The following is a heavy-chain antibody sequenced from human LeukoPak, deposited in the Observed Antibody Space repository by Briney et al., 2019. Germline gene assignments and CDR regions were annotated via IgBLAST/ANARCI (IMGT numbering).Heavy chain of an antibody. CDR2: INQGGSEK. D-gene: IGHD5-18*01. CDR1: GFTFSSYW. J-gene: IGHJ4*02. Sequence: GGSLRLSCAASGFTFSSYWMSWVRQAPEKGLEWVANINQGGSEKYYVDSVKGRFTISRDNAKHSLYLQMNSLRAEDTAVYYCARDETAPDSWGQGTQVTVSS. CDR3: ARDETAPDS. V-gene: IGHV3-7*01.